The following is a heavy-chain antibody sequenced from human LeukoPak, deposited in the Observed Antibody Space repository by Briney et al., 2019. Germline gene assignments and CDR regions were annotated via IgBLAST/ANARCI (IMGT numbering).Heavy chain of an antibody. J-gene: IGHJ6*03. D-gene: IGHD3-3*01. CDR2: ISGSGGST. Sequence: GGSLRLSCAASGFTFSSYAMSWVRQAPGKGLEWVSAISGSGGSTYYADSVKGRFTISRDNSKNTLYLQMNSLRAEDTAVYYCAKRFLGDFWSGYSYYMDVWGKGTTVTVSS. CDR3: AKRFLGDFWSGYSYYMDV. V-gene: IGHV3-23*01. CDR1: GFTFSSYA.